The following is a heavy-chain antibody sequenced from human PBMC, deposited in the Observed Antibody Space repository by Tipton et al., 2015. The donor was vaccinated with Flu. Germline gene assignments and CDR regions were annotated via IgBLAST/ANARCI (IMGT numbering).Heavy chain of an antibody. Sequence: QLVQSGAEVKKPGASVKVSCKASGYTFTSYYMYWVRQAPGQGLEWMGIINPSGGSTSYAQKFQGRVTMTRDTSTSTVYMELSSLRSEDTAVYYCARGYYYDSSGYYSAPGYWGQGTLVTVSS. CDR2: INPSGGST. J-gene: IGHJ4*02. D-gene: IGHD3-22*01. CDR1: GYTFTSYY. CDR3: ARGYYYDSSGYYSAPGY. V-gene: IGHV1-46*01.